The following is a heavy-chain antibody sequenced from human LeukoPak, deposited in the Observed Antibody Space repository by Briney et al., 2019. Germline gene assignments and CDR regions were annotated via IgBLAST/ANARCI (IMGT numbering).Heavy chain of an antibody. Sequence: SETLSLTCTVSGGSISSGSYYWSWIRQPPGKGLEWIGYIYYSGSTNYNPSLKSRVTISVDTSKNQFSLKLSSVTAADTAVYYCARDWGHYWYFDLWGRGTLVTVSS. V-gene: IGHV4-61*01. J-gene: IGHJ2*01. CDR1: GGSISSGSYY. D-gene: IGHD3-16*01. CDR3: ARDWGHYWYFDL. CDR2: IYYSGST.